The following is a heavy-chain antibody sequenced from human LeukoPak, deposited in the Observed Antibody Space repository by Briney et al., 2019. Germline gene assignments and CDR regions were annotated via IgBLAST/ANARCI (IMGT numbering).Heavy chain of an antibody. Sequence: PGGSLRLSCAASGFTVSSNYMSWVRQAPGKGLEWVSVIYCGGSTYYADSVKGRFTISRDNSKNTLYLQMNSLRAEDTAVYYCARAVAGPFDYWGQGTLVTVSS. CDR1: GFTVSSNY. J-gene: IGHJ4*02. CDR2: IYCGGST. V-gene: IGHV3-53*01. D-gene: IGHD6-19*01. CDR3: ARAVAGPFDY.